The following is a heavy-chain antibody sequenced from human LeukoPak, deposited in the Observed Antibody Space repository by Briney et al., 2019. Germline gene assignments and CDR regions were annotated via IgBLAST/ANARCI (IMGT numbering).Heavy chain of an antibody. J-gene: IGHJ4*02. Sequence: SVKVSCKASGGTFSSYAISWVRQAPGQGLEWMGGIIPIFGTANDAQKFQGRVTITTDESTSTAYMELSSLRSEDTAVYYCARDGVRRYCSGGSCYLSLDYWGQGTLVTVSS. CDR2: IIPIFGTA. D-gene: IGHD2-15*01. CDR1: GGTFSSYA. CDR3: ARDGVRRYCSGGSCYLSLDY. V-gene: IGHV1-69*05.